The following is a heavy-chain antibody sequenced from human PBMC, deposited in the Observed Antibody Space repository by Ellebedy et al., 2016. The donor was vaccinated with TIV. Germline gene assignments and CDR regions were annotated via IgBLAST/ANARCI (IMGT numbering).Heavy chain of an antibody. J-gene: IGHJ6*02. CDR3: ARPNRYSGYDSAMDV. Sequence: GESLKISCKASGYSFTTYWIGWVRQMPGKGLEWMGNIYPYDSDTRYSPSFQGQVTISADKSISTAYLQWRSLKASDTAMYYCARPNRYSGYDSAMDVWGQGTTVTVSS. V-gene: IGHV5-51*01. D-gene: IGHD5-12*01. CDR2: IYPYDSDT. CDR1: GYSFTTYW.